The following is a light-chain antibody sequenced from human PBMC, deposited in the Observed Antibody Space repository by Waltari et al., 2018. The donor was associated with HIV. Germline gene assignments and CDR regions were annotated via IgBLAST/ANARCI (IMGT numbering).Light chain of an antibody. CDR3: QQYNRTPWA. V-gene: IGKV1-5*03. Sequence: DIQMTQSPSTLSAFIGDRVTITCRASQSIMQWLAWYQQKPGKAPKLLIYKASVLESGVPSRFICSVSGTDFTLTISSLQPVDSETYYCQQYNRTPWACGQGTKVEIK. J-gene: IGKJ1*01. CDR1: QSIMQW. CDR2: KAS.